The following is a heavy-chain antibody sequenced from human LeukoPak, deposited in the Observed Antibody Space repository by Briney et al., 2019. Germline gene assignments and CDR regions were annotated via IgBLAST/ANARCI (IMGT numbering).Heavy chain of an antibody. V-gene: IGHV5-51*01. CDR1: GYSFTSYW. J-gene: IGHJ6*03. CDR2: IYPGDSDT. Sequence: GESLKISCKGSGYSFTSYWIGWVRQMPGKGLEWMGIIYPGDSDTRYSPSFQGQVTISADKSISTAYLQWSSLKASDTAMYYCARLDSSSWYPSQYYYYMDVWGKGTTVTISS. D-gene: IGHD6-13*01. CDR3: ARLDSSSWYPSQYYYYMDV.